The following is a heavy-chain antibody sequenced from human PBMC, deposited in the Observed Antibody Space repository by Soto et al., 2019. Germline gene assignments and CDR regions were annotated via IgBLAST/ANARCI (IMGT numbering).Heavy chain of an antibody. J-gene: IGHJ6*02. Sequence: QVQLQQWGAGLLKPSETLSLTCAVYGGSFSGYYWSWIRQPPGKGLEWIGEINHSGSTNYNPSLKSRVTISVDTSKNQFSLKLSSVTAADTAVYYCARWTGYPLLRYYYGMDVWGQGTTVTVSS. CDR2: INHSGST. D-gene: IGHD3-9*01. CDR1: GGSFSGYY. CDR3: ARWTGYPLLRYYYGMDV. V-gene: IGHV4-34*01.